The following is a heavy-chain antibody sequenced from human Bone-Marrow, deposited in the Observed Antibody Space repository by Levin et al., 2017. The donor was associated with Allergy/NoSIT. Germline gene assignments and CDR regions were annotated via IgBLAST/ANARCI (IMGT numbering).Heavy chain of an antibody. V-gene: IGHV5-10-1*04. CDR2: IDPSDSTT. Sequence: GESLKISCQASGYSFTSHWISWVRQMSGRGLEWIARIDPSDSTTEYSPSFQGQVTILADKTLTTAYLQWSSLKASDTAIYYCARIGRYFDWEKDHWGQGTLVTVSS. J-gene: IGHJ4*02. CDR1: GYSFTSHW. CDR3: ARIGRYFDWEKDH. D-gene: IGHD3-9*01.